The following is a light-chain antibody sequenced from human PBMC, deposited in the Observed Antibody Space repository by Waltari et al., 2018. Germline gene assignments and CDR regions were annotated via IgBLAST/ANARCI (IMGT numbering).Light chain of an antibody. J-gene: IGKJ4*01. CDR1: QGISNA. CDR2: AAS. CDR3: QQYYSIALN. V-gene: IGKV1-NL1*01. Sequence: DIQMTQSPSSLSASVADRVTITCRSSQGISNALAWYQQKPGKAPKLLLYAASRLESGVPSRFSGSGSGTDYTLTISSLQPEDFASYYCQQYYSIALNFGGGTKVEIK.